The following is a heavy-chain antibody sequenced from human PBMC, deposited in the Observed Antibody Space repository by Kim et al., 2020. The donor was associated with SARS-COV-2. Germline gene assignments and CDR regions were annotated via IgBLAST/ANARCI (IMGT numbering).Heavy chain of an antibody. V-gene: IGHV1-18*01. CDR1: GYTFTSYG. CDR3: ARVPIITIFGVVKVWFDP. J-gene: IGHJ5*02. D-gene: IGHD3-3*01. CDR2: ISAYNGNT. Sequence: ASVKVSCKASGYTFTSYGISWVRQAPGQGLEWMGWISAYNGNTNYAQKLQGRVTMTTDTSTSTAYMELRSLRSDDTAVYYCARVPIITIFGVVKVWFDPWGQGTLVTVSS.